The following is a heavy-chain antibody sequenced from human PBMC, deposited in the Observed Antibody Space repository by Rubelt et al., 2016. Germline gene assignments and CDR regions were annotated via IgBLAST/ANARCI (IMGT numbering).Heavy chain of an antibody. CDR3: AKSGVTLIQQFGY. Sequence: QVQLVESGGGVVQPGRSLRLSCAASGFTFSSYGMHWVRQAPGKGLEWVAVISYDGSNKYYADSVKGRFTISRDNSKNTLYLQMNSLRAEDTAVYYCAKSGVTLIQQFGYWGQGTLVTVSS. V-gene: IGHV3-30*18. CDR2: ISYDGSNK. D-gene: IGHD2-21*02. J-gene: IGHJ4*02. CDR1: GFTFSSYG.